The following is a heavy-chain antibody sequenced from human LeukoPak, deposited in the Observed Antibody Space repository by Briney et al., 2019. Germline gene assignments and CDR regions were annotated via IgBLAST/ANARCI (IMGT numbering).Heavy chain of an antibody. CDR2: INSGGRTI. CDR1: GFTVSSYW. CDR3: ARVTVSSSEVIFDY. V-gene: IGHV3-74*01. J-gene: IGHJ4*02. D-gene: IGHD1-20*01. Sequence: PGGSLRLSCVASGFTVSSYWMHWVRQAPGKGLVWVSRINSGGRTITYADSVKGRFTISRDNAKNTLYLQINSLRAEDTAVYYCARVTVSSSEVIFDYWGQGSLVTVSS.